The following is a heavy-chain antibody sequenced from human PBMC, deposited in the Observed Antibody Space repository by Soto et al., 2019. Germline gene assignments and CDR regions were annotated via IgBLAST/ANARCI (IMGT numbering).Heavy chain of an antibody. J-gene: IGHJ5*02. Sequence: QLQLQESGPGLVKPSETLSLTCTVSNGSISSAIYYWGWIRQPPGKGLEWIGSIYHSGSTYYNPSLQGRVTISVYTSKNHFSLKLSSVTAADTAVYFCAGRSSLASVQVYFGEISNYNWFDPWGQGTLVTVSS. CDR1: NGSISSAIYY. D-gene: IGHD3-10*01. V-gene: IGHV4-39*02. CDR2: IYHSGST. CDR3: AGRSSLASVQVYFGEISNYNWFDP.